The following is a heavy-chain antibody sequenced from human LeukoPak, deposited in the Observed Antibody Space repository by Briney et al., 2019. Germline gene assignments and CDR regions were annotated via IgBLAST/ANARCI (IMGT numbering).Heavy chain of an antibody. V-gene: IGHV3-7*01. CDR2: IKQDGSEK. CDR1: GFTCSSYW. J-gene: IGHJ4*02. D-gene: IGHD6-6*01. CDR3: ARDEYSSSPLGYYFDY. Sequence: GGSLRLPCAASGFTCSSYWVIWVRRAPEKAVEGGANIKQDGSEKYYVDSVKGRFTISRDNAKNSLYLQMNSLRAEDTAVYYCARDEYSSSPLGYYFDYWGQGTLVTVSS.